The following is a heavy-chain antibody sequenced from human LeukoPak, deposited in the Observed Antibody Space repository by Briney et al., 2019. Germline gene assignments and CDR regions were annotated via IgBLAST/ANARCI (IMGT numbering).Heavy chain of an antibody. CDR1: GYTFTTFN. CDR3: ARPHSLGGSFYVFDY. CDR2: VSTYNGNT. V-gene: IGHV1-18*01. Sequence: ASVKVSSTTSGYTFTTFNIAWVRQAPGQGLEWVGWVSTYNGNTDYAQRVQGRVAMTTDTSTNTAYMDLRSLRPDDTAVYYCARPHSLGGSFYVFDYWGQGTLITVSS. J-gene: IGHJ4*02. D-gene: IGHD1-26*01.